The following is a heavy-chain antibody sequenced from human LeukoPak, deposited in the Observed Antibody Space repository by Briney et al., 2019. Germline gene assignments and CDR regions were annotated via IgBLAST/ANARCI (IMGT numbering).Heavy chain of an antibody. CDR2: IYPGDSDT. J-gene: IGHJ4*02. CDR1: GYSFTSYW. Sequence: GESLKISFKGSGYSFTSYWIGWVRQMPGKGLEWMGIIYPGDSDTRYSPSFQGQVTISADKSISTAYLQWSSLKASDTAMYYCARRGSSWYKALDYWGQGTLVTVSS. CDR3: ARRGSSWYKALDY. D-gene: IGHD6-13*01. V-gene: IGHV5-51*01.